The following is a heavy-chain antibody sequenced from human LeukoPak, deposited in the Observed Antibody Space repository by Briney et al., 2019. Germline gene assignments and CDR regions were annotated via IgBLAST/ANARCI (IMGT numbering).Heavy chain of an antibody. CDR2: IYSDHST. CDR3: ARESGSSWYNWFDP. D-gene: IGHD6-13*01. J-gene: IGHJ5*02. Sequence: GGSLRLTCAASGFTVSSSYMSWVRQAPGKGLEWVSLIYSDHSTYYADSVKGGFIISRDNSKNTLYLQMNSLRAEDTAVYYCARESGSSWYNWFDPWGQGTLVTVSS. CDR1: GFTVSSSY. V-gene: IGHV3-53*01.